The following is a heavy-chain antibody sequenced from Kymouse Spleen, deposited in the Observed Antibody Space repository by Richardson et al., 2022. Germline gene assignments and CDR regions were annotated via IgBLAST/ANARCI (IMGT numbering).Heavy chain of an antibody. CDR2: ISSSSSYI. D-gene: IGHD1-26*01. J-gene: IGHJ6*02. Sequence: EVQLVESGGGLVKPGGSLRLSCAASGFTFSSYSMNWVRQAPGKGLEWVSSISSSSSYIYYADSVKGRFTISRDNAKNSLYLQMNSLRAEDTAVYYCARDDGSYHYYYYYGMDVWGQGTTVTVSS. V-gene: IGHV3-21*03. CDR3: ARDDGSYHYYYYYGMDV. CDR1: GFTFSSYS.